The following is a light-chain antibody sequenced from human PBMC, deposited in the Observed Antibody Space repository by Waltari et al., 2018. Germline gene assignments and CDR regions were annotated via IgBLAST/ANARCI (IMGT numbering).Light chain of an antibody. CDR2: DVS. V-gene: IGLV2-14*03. CDR1: GRDIGAYDY. J-gene: IGLJ2*01. Sequence: QSALTQPASVSGSPGQSITISCTGTGRDIGAYDYVSWYQQHPDKVPKVIIYDVSLRPSGISDRFSGSKSGNTASLTISGLQAEDEGDYYCSSFTTSDTLVIFGGGTKVTV. CDR3: SSFTTSDTLVI.